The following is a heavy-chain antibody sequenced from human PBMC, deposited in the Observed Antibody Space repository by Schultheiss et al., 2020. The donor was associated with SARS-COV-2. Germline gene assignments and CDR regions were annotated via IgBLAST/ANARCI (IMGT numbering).Heavy chain of an antibody. V-gene: IGHV3-23*01. CDR2: ISGSGGST. J-gene: IGHJ6*02. D-gene: IGHD3-10*01. CDR3: AKDVVGTMVRGVTSPYYGMDV. CDR1: GFTFSSYA. Sequence: GGSLRLSCAASGFTFSSYAMSWVRQAPGKGLEWVSAISGSGGSTYYADSVKGRFTISRDNSKNTLYLQMNSLRAEDTAVYYCAKDVVGTMVRGVTSPYYGMDVWGQGTTVTVSS.